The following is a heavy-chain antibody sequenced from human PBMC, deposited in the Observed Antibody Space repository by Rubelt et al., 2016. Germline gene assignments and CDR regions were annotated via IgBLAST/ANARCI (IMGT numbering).Heavy chain of an antibody. J-gene: IGHJ4*02. V-gene: IGHV1-2*06. CDR2: INPNSGGT. CDR1: GYTFTGYY. CDR3: ARVGAAAGIGD. Sequence: QVQLVQSGAEVKKPGASVKVSCKASGYTFTGYYMHWVRQAPGQGLEWMGRINPNSGGTNYEQKFQGRGTMTRNTSISTAYMELSSLRSEDTAVYYCARVGAAAGIGDWGQGTLVTVSS. D-gene: IGHD6-13*01.